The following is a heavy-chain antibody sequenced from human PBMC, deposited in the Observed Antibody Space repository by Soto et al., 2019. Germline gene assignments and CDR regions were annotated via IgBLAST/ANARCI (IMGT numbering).Heavy chain of an antibody. Sequence: PSETLSLTFAVSGGSISSSNWWSWVRQPPGKGLEWIGEIYHSGSTNYNPSLKSRVTISVDKSKNQFSLKLSSVTAADTAVYYSARDXIVVVPADRYYYYGMDVWGQGTTVTVSS. CDR1: GGSISSSNW. J-gene: IGHJ6*02. CDR2: IYHSGST. D-gene: IGHD2-2*01. V-gene: IGHV4-4*02. CDR3: ARDXIVVVPADRYYYYGMDV.